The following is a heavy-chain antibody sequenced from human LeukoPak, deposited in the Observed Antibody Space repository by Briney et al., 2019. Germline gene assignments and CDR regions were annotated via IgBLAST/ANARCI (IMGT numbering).Heavy chain of an antibody. J-gene: IGHJ4*02. CDR3: ARDLNTGYSSGWYIDY. CDR2: ISSSSTYI. D-gene: IGHD6-19*01. V-gene: IGHV3-21*01. Sequence: GGSLRLSCAASGFTFSTYSMNWVRQAPGKGLEWVSSISSSSTYIYYADSVKGRFTISRDNAKNSLYLQMNSLRAEDTAVYYCARDLNTGYSSGWYIDYWVQETLVTVSS. CDR1: GFTFSTYS.